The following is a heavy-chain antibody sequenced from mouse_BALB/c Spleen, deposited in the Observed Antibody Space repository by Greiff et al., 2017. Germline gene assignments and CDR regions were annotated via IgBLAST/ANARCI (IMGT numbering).Heavy chain of an antibody. J-gene: IGHJ4*01. V-gene: IGHV3-2*02. CDR1: GYSITSDYA. CDR3: ARSYGNYPYYAMDY. D-gene: IGHD2-1*01. CDR2: ISYSGST. Sequence: VQLKQSGPGLVKPSQSLSLTCTVTGYSITSDYAWNWIRQFPGNKLEWMGYISYSGSTSYNPSLKSRISITRDTSKNQFFLQLNSVTTEDTATYYCARSYGNYPYYAMDYWGQGTSVTVSS.